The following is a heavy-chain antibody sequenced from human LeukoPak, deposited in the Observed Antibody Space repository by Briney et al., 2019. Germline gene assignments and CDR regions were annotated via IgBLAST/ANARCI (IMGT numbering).Heavy chain of an antibody. D-gene: IGHD2-15*01. V-gene: IGHV5-51*01. Sequence: GESLKISCKGSGYSFTSYWIGWVRQMPGKGLEWMGIIYPGDSDTRHSPSFQGQVTISADKSISTAYLQWSSLKASDTAMYYCARRVGYCSGGACYFYFDYWGQGTLVTVSS. CDR1: GYSFTSYW. CDR2: IYPGDSDT. CDR3: ARRVGYCSGGACYFYFDY. J-gene: IGHJ4*02.